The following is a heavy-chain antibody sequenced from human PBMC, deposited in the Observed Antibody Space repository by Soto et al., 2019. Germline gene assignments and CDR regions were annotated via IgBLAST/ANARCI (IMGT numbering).Heavy chain of an antibody. J-gene: IGHJ5*02. V-gene: IGHV3-23*01. CDR3: AKPRSYVFWFDP. D-gene: IGHD3-16*01. CDR1: GFTFSSYA. Sequence: PGGFLRLSCAASGFTFSSYAMSWVRQAPGKGLEWVSAISGSGGSTYYADSVKGRFTISRDNSKNTLYLQMNSLRAEDTAVYYCAKPRSYVFWFDPWGQGTLVTVSS. CDR2: ISGSGGST.